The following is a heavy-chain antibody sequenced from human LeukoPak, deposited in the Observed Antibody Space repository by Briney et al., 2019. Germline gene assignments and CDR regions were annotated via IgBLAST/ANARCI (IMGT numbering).Heavy chain of an antibody. CDR3: ARGRMGAKGDFDY. Sequence: ASVKVSCKASGYTFTSYDINWVRQATGQGLEWMGWMNPNSGNTGYAQKFQGRVTITRNTSISTAYMELSSLRSEDTPVYYCARGRMGAKGDFDYWGQGTLVTVSS. CDR2: MNPNSGNT. CDR1: GYTFTSYD. D-gene: IGHD1-26*01. J-gene: IGHJ4*02. V-gene: IGHV1-8*03.